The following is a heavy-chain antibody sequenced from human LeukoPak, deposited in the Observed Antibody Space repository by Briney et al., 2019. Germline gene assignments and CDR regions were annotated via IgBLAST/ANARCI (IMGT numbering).Heavy chain of an antibody. CDR1: AYTFTSCD. V-gene: IGHV1-8*03. CDR2: MNPNSGNT. Sequence: ASVKVSCKASAYTFTSCDINWVRQATGQGLEWMGWMNPNSGNTGYAQKFQGRVTITRNTSISTAYMELSSLRSEDTAVYFCARGQGRLTPGFDYWGQGTLDTVSS. CDR3: ARGQGRLTPGFDY. J-gene: IGHJ4*02. D-gene: IGHD1-1*01.